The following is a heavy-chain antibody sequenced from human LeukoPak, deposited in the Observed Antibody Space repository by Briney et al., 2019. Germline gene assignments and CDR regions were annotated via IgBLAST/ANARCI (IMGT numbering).Heavy chain of an antibody. CDR1: GFTFSNYA. J-gene: IGHJ6*02. CDR3: AKVPYSDYGSGRPPFMDV. Sequence: GGSLRLSCAASGFTFSNYAMSWVRQAPGRGLDWVSTLSDSGSSKYYADSVRGRFTISRDNSRNTLYLQIDSLRVEDTASYYCAKVPYSDYGSGRPPFMDVWGQGTTVAVSS. D-gene: IGHD3-10*01. V-gene: IGHV3-23*01. CDR2: LSDSGSSK.